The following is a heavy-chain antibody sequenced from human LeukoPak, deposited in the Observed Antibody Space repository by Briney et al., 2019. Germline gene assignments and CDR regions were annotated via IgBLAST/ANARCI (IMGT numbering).Heavy chain of an antibody. CDR3: AKRGVVIRVILVGFHKEAYYFES. Sequence: GGSLRLSCAASGFTFSTYAIHWVRQAPGKGLEWVAVISYDGTNKNYADSVKGRFTIARDNRKNTLYLQMNSLRAEDTAVYFCAKRGVVIRVILVGFHKEAYYFESWGQGALVTVSS. V-gene: IGHV3-30*07. CDR1: GFTFSTYA. D-gene: IGHD3/OR15-3a*01. J-gene: IGHJ4*02. CDR2: ISYDGTNK.